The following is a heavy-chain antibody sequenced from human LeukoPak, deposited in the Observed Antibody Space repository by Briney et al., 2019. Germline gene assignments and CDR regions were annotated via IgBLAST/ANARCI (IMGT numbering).Heavy chain of an antibody. V-gene: IGHV3-7*01. D-gene: IGHD3-22*01. CDR2: INQDGSII. CDR3: ATSDDSSGSD. CDR1: GFTFSGYW. J-gene: IGHJ4*02. Sequence: GGSLRLSCAASGFTFSGYWMSWVRQAPGKGLEWVANINQDGSIIHYVDSAKGRFTISRDNAKNSLYLQMNYLRAEDTPLYYCATSDDSSGSDWGQGTLVTVSS.